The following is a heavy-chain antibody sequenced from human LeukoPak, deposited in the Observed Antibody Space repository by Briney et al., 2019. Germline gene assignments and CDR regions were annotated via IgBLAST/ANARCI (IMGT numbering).Heavy chain of an antibody. CDR1: GFTFSSYA. D-gene: IGHD3-3*01. CDR3: ARDPTIFGVVIPSDAFDI. Sequence: GGSLRLSCAASGFTFSSYAMSWVRQAPGKGLEWVSAISGSGGSTYYADSVKGRFTISRDNSKNSLYLQMNSLRAEDTAVYYCARDPTIFGVVIPSDAFDIWGQGTMVTVSS. V-gene: IGHV3-23*01. J-gene: IGHJ3*02. CDR2: ISGSGGST.